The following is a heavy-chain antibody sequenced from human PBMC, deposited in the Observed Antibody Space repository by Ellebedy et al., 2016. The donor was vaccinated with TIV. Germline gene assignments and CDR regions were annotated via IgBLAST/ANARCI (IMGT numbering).Heavy chain of an antibody. V-gene: IGHV3-7*01. D-gene: IGHD4-23*01. CDR3: ASHKDVLGGD. Sequence: GGSLRLSXAASGFSFSSYWMSWVRQAPGKGLEWVANIKQDGSERYYVASVKGRFTISRDNAKNSLFLQMSSLRAEDTAVYFCASHKDVLGGDWGQGTLVTVSS. J-gene: IGHJ4*02. CDR2: IKQDGSER. CDR1: GFSFSSYW.